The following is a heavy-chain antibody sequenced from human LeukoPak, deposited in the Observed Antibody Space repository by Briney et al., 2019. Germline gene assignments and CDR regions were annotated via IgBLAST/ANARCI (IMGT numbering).Heavy chain of an antibody. D-gene: IGHD3-10*01. CDR2: VYYTGTA. Sequence: SETLSLTCTVFGVSISTEGYYWGWIRQSPGKGLEWIGAVYYTGTAYYNPSLNSRVTMSVDTSKNQFSLKLSSVTAADTAVYHCARDPNLWADAFDIWGQGTMVTVSS. V-gene: IGHV4-39*07. CDR1: GVSISTEGYY. J-gene: IGHJ3*02. CDR3: ARDPNLWADAFDI.